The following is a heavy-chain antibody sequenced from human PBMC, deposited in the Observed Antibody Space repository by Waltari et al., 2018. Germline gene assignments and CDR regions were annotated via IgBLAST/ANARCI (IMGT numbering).Heavy chain of an antibody. Sequence: QLQLQESGPGLVKPSETLSLTCTVSGGSISTNYNWGWIRQPPGKGLEWMGKMKYRGSTFYNPSLESRVTISLDTWKNQFSLRLSSVGAADTAVYFCGRMAFGDEGGYFQYWGQGTLVTVSS. V-gene: IGHV4-39*01. J-gene: IGHJ1*01. CDR1: GGSISTNYN. CDR2: MKYRGST. D-gene: IGHD4-17*01. CDR3: GRMAFGDEGGYFQY.